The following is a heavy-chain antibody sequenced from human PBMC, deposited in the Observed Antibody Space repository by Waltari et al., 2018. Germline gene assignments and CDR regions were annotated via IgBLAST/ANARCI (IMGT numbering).Heavy chain of an antibody. CDR1: GYTVLNYE. J-gene: IGHJ5*02. D-gene: IGHD3-3*01. V-gene: IGHV1-8*02. CDR2: VNPNSGTT. CDR3: ARGRDVFANFDYNWFDP. Sequence: QVQLVQTGAEVLRPGAAVKVSCQASGYTVLNYEINWVRQAAGQGLEWMGWVNPNSGTTAYAQKFQGRISLTWDTFTRTAYMELSNLRSDDTAVFYCARGRDVFANFDYNWFDPWGQGTLVTVSS.